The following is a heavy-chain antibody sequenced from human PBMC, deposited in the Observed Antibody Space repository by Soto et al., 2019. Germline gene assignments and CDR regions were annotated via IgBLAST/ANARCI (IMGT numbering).Heavy chain of an antibody. CDR3: ARESAQLWLRDSNFSGMDV. J-gene: IGHJ6*02. V-gene: IGHV1-18*01. Sequence: QVQLVQSGAEVKEPGASVKVSCKASGYTFTSYGISWVRQAPGQGLEWMGWISAYNGNTNYAQKLQGRVTMTTDTSTSTAYMELRSLRSDDTAVYYCARESAQLWLRDSNFSGMDVWGQGTTVTVSS. CDR2: ISAYNGNT. CDR1: GYTFTSYG. D-gene: IGHD5-18*01.